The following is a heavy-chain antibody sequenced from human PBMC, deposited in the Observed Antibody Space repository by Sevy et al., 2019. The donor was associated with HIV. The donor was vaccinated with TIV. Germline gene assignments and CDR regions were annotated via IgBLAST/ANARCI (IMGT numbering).Heavy chain of an antibody. J-gene: IGHJ3*02. CDR3: AKDGGGTYYYDSSCYYPHDAFDI. CDR2: IYYSGST. V-gene: IGHV4-59*01. CDR1: GGSISSYY. D-gene: IGHD3-22*01. Sequence: SETLSLTCTVSGGSISSYYWSWIRQPPGKGLEWIGYIYYSGSTNYNPSLKSRLTCSVDTSKNQFSLNLGCGTAADTAGSYGAKDGGGTYYYDSSCYYPHDAFDIWGQGTMITVSS.